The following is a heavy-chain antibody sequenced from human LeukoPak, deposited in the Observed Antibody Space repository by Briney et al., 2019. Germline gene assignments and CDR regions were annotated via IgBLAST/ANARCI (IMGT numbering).Heavy chain of an antibody. CDR3: ARAYVWGSYYYYMDV. V-gene: IGHV4-59*12. D-gene: IGHD3-16*01. J-gene: IGHJ6*03. Sequence: PSETLSLTCTVSGGSISSYYWSWIRQPPGKGLEWIGYIYYSGSTNYNPSLKSRVTISVDTSKNQFSLKLSSVTAADTAVYYCARAYVWGSYYYYMDVWGKGTTVTISS. CDR2: IYYSGST. CDR1: GGSISSYY.